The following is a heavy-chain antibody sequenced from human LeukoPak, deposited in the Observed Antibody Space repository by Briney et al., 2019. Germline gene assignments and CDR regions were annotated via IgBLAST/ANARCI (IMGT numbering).Heavy chain of an antibody. CDR2: IYPGDSDT. CDR1: GYSFTSYW. V-gene: IGHV5-51*01. CDR3: ARRGYCSGGSCYYYMDV. D-gene: IGHD2-15*01. Sequence: GESLKISCKGSGYSFTSYWIGWVRQMPGKGLEWMGIIYPGDSDTRYSPSFQGQVTISADKSISTAYLQWSSLKASDTAMYYCARRGYCSGGSCYYYMDVWGKGTTVTASS. J-gene: IGHJ6*03.